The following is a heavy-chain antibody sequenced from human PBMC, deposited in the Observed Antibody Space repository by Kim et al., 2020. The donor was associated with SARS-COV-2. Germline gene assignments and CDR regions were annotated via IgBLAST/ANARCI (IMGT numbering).Heavy chain of an antibody. CDR1: GGSISSGGYY. D-gene: IGHD3-10*01. Sequence: SETLSLTCTVSGGSISSGGYYWSWIRQHPGEGLEWIGYIYYSGSTYYNPSLKSRVTISVDTSKNQFSLKLSTVTAANTAVYYCARELTHTMVRGVIGSGNWFDPWGQGTLVTVSS. CDR2: IYYSGST. V-gene: IGHV4-31*03. CDR3: ARELTHTMVRGVIGSGNWFDP. J-gene: IGHJ5*02.